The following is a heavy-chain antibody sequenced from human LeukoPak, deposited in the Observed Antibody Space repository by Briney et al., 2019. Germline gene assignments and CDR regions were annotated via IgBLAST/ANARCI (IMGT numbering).Heavy chain of an antibody. Sequence: SETLSLTCTVSGGSISSSRYYWSWIRQPAGKGLEWIGRIYTSGGTNYNPSLKSRVTISVDTSKNQFSLKLSSVTAADTAVYYCARATRVGAMVTWIEDWGQGTLVTVSS. V-gene: IGHV4-61*02. CDR2: IYTSGGT. J-gene: IGHJ4*02. CDR3: ARATRVGAMVTWIED. CDR1: GGSISSSRYY. D-gene: IGHD5-18*01.